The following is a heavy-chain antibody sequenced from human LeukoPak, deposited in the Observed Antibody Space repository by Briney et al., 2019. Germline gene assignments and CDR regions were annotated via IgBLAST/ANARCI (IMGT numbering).Heavy chain of an antibody. CDR2: ISGSGDST. J-gene: IGHJ4*02. CDR3: AKEGPIAVATGSYFDY. V-gene: IGHV3-23*01. Sequence: GGSLRLSCAASGFTFSSYAMSWVRQAPGKGLEWVLGISGSGDSTYYADSVKGRLTISRDNSKNTLYLQMNSLRAEDTAVYYCAKEGPIAVATGSYFDYWGQGTLVTVSS. CDR1: GFTFSSYA. D-gene: IGHD6-19*01.